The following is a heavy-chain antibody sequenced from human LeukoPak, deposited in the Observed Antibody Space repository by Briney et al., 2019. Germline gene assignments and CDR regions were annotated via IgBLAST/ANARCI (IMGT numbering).Heavy chain of an antibody. J-gene: IGHJ4*02. CDR3: ASHGRVEGIGTSLDY. CDR2: IIPIFGTA. Sequence: SVKVSCKASGGTFSSYAISWVRQAPGQGLEWMGRIIPIFGTANYAQKFQGRVTITTDESTSTAYMELSSLRSEDTAVYYCASHGRVEGIGTSLDYWGQGTLVTASS. CDR1: GGTFSSYA. D-gene: IGHD1-7*01. V-gene: IGHV1-69*05.